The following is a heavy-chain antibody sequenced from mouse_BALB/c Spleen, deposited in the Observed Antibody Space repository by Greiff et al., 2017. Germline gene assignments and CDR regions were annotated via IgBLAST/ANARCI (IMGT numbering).Heavy chain of an antibody. CDR1: GYTFTEYI. Sequence: QVQLQQSGAGLVKPGASVKLSCKASGYTFTEYIIHWVKQRSGQGLEWIGWFYPGSGSIKYNEKFKDKATLTADKSSSTVYMELSRLTSEDSAVYFCAALGGDYEAFAYWGQGTLVTVSA. CDR3: AALGGDYEAFAY. CDR2: FYPGSGSI. J-gene: IGHJ3*01. D-gene: IGHD2-4*01. V-gene: IGHV1-62-2*01.